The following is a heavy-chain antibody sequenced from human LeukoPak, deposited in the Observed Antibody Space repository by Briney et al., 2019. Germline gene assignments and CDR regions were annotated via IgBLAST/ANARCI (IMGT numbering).Heavy chain of an antibody. D-gene: IGHD2-2*01. CDR3: ARLTVPAAIGPYYYSGMDV. Sequence: GGSLRRSCAASGFTFSTYSMTWVRQAPGKGLEWVSSISSSSTYIDYADSVKGRFTISRDNARNSLYLQMNSLRAEDTAVYYCARLTVPAAIGPYYYSGMDVWGQGTTVTVSS. J-gene: IGHJ6*02. CDR2: ISSSSTYI. V-gene: IGHV3-21*01. CDR1: GFTFSTYS.